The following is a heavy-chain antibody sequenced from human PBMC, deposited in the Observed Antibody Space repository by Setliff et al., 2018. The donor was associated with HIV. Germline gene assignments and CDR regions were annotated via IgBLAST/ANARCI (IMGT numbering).Heavy chain of an antibody. V-gene: IGHV4-59*01. Sequence: ASETLSLTCRVSGMSISGYYWSWIRQSPGKGLEWIGYIYYTGTTSYNPSLKSRVTIQVETSNNRFSLNLRSATVADTAVYFCARDHELGAFDLWGQGTMVTVSS. CDR2: IYYTGTT. D-gene: IGHD1-26*01. CDR3: ARDHELGAFDL. J-gene: IGHJ3*01. CDR1: GMSISGYY.